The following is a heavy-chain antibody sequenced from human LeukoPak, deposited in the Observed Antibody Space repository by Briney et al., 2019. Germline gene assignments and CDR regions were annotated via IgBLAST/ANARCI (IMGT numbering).Heavy chain of an antibody. CDR3: AKVGSLRNGYYYY. J-gene: IGHJ4*02. Sequence: HAGGSLRLSCAASGFTFSTYAMNWVRQAPGKGLEWVSGISGSGDTTYYADSVKGRFTTSRDNSKNTLYLQMSSLRAEDTAVYYCAKVGSLRNGYYYYWGQGTLVSVSS. D-gene: IGHD3-22*01. CDR2: ISGSGDTT. V-gene: IGHV3-23*01. CDR1: GFTFSTYA.